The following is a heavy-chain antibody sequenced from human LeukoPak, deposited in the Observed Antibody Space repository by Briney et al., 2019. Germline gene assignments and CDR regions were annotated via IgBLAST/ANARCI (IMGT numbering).Heavy chain of an antibody. CDR3: ARQTGSGLFILP. J-gene: IGHJ4*02. CDR2: IYYSGST. Sequence: SETLSLTCTVYGGSISSSSYYWGWIRQPPGKGLEWIGSIYYSGSTYYNASLKSQVSISIDTSKNQFSLKLTSVTAADTAVYYCARQTGSGLFILPGGQGTLVTVSS. V-gene: IGHV4-39*01. D-gene: IGHD3/OR15-3a*01. CDR1: GGSISSSSYY.